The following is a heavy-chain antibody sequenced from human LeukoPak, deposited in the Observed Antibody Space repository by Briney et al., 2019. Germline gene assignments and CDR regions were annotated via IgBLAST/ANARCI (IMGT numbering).Heavy chain of an antibody. J-gene: IGHJ4*02. Sequence: SETLSLTCTVSGGSISSYYWSWIRQPPGKGLEWIGYIYYSGSTNYNPSLKRRVTISVDTSKNQFSLKLSSVTAADTTVYYCARATAPPYYFDYWGQGTLVTVSS. CDR3: ARATAPPYYFDY. D-gene: IGHD4-11*01. CDR2: IYYSGST. V-gene: IGHV4-59*01. CDR1: GGSISSYY.